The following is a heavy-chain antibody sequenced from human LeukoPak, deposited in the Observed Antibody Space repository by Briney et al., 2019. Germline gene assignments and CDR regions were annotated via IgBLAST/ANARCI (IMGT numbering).Heavy chain of an antibody. D-gene: IGHD3-10*01. Sequence: SETLSLTCTVSGGSISSYYWSWIRQPPGKGLEWIGYIYYSGSSNYNPSLKSRVTISVDTSKNQFSLKLSSVTAADTAVYYCARGGGSGSFYSPVFDYWGQGTLVTVSS. CDR1: GGSISSYY. CDR2: IYYSGSS. V-gene: IGHV4-59*01. CDR3: ARGGGSGSFYSPVFDY. J-gene: IGHJ4*02.